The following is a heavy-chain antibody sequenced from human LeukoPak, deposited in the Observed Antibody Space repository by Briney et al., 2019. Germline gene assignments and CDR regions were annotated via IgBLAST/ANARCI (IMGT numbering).Heavy chain of an antibody. J-gene: IGHJ4*02. CDR2: ISTYNGNT. CDR3: ARDPTTQTFDY. D-gene: IGHD4-11*01. CDR1: GYTFTSYG. V-gene: IGHV1-18*01. Sequence: ASVKVSCKASGYTFTSYGISWVRQAPGQGLEWMGWISTYNGNTNYAEKLQGRVTMTTDTSTTTAYMELRSLTSDDTAVYYCARDPTTQTFDYWGQGTLVTVSS.